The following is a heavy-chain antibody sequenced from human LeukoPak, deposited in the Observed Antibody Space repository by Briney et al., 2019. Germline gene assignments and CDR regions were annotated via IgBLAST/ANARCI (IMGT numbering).Heavy chain of an antibody. D-gene: IGHD5-24*01. J-gene: IGHJ4*02. V-gene: IGHV4-61*02. CDR2: IYTSGST. CDR1: GGSISSGSYY. CDR3: ARGRDGPPGY. Sequence: PSETLSLTCTVSGGSISSGSYYWSWIRQPAGTGLEWIGRIYTSGSTNYNPSLKSRVTISVDTSKNQFSLKLSSVTAADTAVYCCARGRDGPPGYWGQGTLVTVSS.